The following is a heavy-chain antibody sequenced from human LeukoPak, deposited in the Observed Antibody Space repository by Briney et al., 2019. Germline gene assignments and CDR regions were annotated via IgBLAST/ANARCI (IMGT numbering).Heavy chain of an antibody. CDR1: GYTFTGYY. V-gene: IGHV1-2*02. J-gene: IGHJ6*03. CDR2: INPNSGGT. Sequence: ASVKVSCKASGYTFTGYYMHWVRQAPGQGLEWMGWINPNSGGTNYAQKFQGRVTMTRDTSISTAYMELSRLRSDDTAVYYCASERKYSSSTPYYYYYMDVWGKGTTVTVSS. D-gene: IGHD6-6*01. CDR3: ASERKYSSSTPYYYYYMDV.